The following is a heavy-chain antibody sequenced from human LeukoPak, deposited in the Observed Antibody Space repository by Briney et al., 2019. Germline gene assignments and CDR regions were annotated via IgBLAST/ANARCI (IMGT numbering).Heavy chain of an antibody. J-gene: IGHJ4*02. Sequence: GGSLRLSCAASGFTFSTYGMHWVRQAPGKGLEWVAHLRYDGTNKYYADSVKGRFTISRDNSKNTLYLQMNSLRAEDTAVYYCAKGAHYFGSGSFRRGHYFDSWGQGTLVTVSS. V-gene: IGHV3-30*02. CDR3: AKGAHYFGSGSFRRGHYFDS. CDR2: LRYDGTNK. D-gene: IGHD3-10*01. CDR1: GFTFSTYG.